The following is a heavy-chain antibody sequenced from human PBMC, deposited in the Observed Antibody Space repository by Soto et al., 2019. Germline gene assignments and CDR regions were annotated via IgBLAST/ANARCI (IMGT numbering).Heavy chain of an antibody. CDR1: GGSIISCCYY. V-gene: IGHV4-31*03. J-gene: IGHJ4*02. CDR2: IYFSGSSHIYNNGVT. D-gene: IGHD7-27*01. Sequence: SETLSLTCTFSGGSIISCCYYLSCIRQLPGFCLEWIGYIYFSGSSHIYNNGVTHYTPSLQSRLTISGDKSTNQFSLNLTSATAADTGLYYRARGGLRGDDDNKTWEIRKWGKGTLV. CDR3: ARGGLRGDDDNKTWEIRK.